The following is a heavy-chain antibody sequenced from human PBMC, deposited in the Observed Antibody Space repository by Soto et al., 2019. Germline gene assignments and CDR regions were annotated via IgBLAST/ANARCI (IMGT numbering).Heavy chain of an antibody. CDR2: MSYDGTKQ. Sequence: QVQLVESGGGVFQPGRSLRLSCAASGFTFSTYGMHWVRQAPGTGLEWVAAMSYDGTKQYYVDSVKGRFTISRDNSRNTLFLQVNSLRDEDTAVYYCAKEYGSTWIDHWGQGTLVTVSS. D-gene: IGHD6-13*01. CDR3: AKEYGSTWIDH. V-gene: IGHV3-30*18. J-gene: IGHJ4*02. CDR1: GFTFSTYG.